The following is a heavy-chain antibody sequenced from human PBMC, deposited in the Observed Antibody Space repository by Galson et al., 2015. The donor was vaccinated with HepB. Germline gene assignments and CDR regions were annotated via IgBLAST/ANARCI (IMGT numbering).Heavy chain of an antibody. CDR3: ASPSRVTMMINAYFMDV. Sequence: SLRLSCAASGLTFSDYHMSWIRQAPGRGLEWVSQITSSGINKYYADPVKGRFTVSRDNAKNSLYLYMNSLRAEDTAVYYCASPSRVTMMINAYFMDVWGKGTTVTVSS. V-gene: IGHV3-11*01. CDR2: ITSSGINK. D-gene: IGHD3-22*01. CDR1: GLTFSDYH. J-gene: IGHJ6*03.